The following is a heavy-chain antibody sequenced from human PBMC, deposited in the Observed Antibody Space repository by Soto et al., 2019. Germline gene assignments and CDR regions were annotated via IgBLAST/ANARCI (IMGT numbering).Heavy chain of an antibody. V-gene: IGHV3-11*03. CDR3: ACVAVAGTAKNRFDP. CDR2: ISSSSSYT. D-gene: IGHD2-15*01. Sequence: PGGSLRLSCAASGFTFSDYYMSWIRQAPGKGLEWVSYISSSSSYTNYADSVKGRFTISRDNAKNSLYLQMNSLRAEDTAVYYCACVAVAGTAKNRFDPWGQRTLVTVSS. CDR1: GFTFSDYY. J-gene: IGHJ5*02.